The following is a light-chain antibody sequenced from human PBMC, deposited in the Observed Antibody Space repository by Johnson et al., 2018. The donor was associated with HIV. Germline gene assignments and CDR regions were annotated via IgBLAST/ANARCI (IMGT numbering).Light chain of an antibody. CDR1: SSNIGNNY. Sequence: QSVLTQPPSVSAAPGQKVTISCSGSSSNIGNNYVSWYKQFPGTAPKLLMYENNKRPSGIPDRFSGSKSGTSATLGITGLQTGDAADYYCGTWDSSLSADVFGTGTKVTVL. J-gene: IGLJ1*01. CDR2: ENN. CDR3: GTWDSSLSADV. V-gene: IGLV1-51*02.